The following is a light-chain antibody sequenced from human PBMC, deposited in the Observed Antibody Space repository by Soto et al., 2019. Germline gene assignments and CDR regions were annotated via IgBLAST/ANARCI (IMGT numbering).Light chain of an antibody. V-gene: IGLV1-47*01. CDR1: TSNIGTNY. CDR2: RNN. J-gene: IGLJ2*01. Sequence: QSVLTQPPSASGTPGQRVTVSCSGSTSNIGTNYVNWYQQLPGTTPKLLIYRNNQRPSGVPDRFSGSKSGTSASLAISGLRSEEEADYYCAAWDDSLSVVFGGGTKLAVL. CDR3: AAWDDSLSVV.